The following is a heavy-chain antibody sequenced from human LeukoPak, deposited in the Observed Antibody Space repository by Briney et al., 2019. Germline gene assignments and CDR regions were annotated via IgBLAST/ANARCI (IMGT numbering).Heavy chain of an antibody. CDR3: VWNDMGDY. CDR1: GFTFSNAW. J-gene: IGHJ4*02. V-gene: IGHV3-15*05. D-gene: IGHD1-1*01. Sequence: GGSMRLSCAGSGFTFSNAWMSWVRQAPGKGLEGVGRIKSKVDGETTDYAAPVQGRFTISRDDSKNTLYLQMNSLKTEDTAVYYCVWNDMGDYWGQGTQVTVSS. CDR2: IKSKVDGETT.